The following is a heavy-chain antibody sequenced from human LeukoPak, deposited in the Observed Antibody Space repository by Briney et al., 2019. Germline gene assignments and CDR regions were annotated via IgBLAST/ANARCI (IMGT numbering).Heavy chain of an antibody. CDR2: IYYGGST. D-gene: IGHD2-21*02. J-gene: IGHJ5*02. Sequence: SETLSLTCTVSGGSISSYYWSWIRQPPGKGLEWIGYIYYGGSTNYNPSLKSRVTISVDTSKNQFSLKLSSVTAADTAVYYCARAYCGGDCYSWWFDPWGQGTLVTVSS. CDR3: ARAYCGGDCYSWWFDP. V-gene: IGHV4-59*01. CDR1: GGSISSYY.